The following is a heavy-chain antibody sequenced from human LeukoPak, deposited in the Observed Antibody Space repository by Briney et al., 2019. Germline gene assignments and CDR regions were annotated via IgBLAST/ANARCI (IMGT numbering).Heavy chain of an antibody. J-gene: IGHJ4*02. Sequence: GRSLRLSCTASGFTFDDYAMHWVRQAPGKGLEWVSGISWNSNSIVYADSVKGRFTISRDNAKNTLYLQMNSLRAEDTAVYYCAKDPYSGSSLDYWGQGTLVTVSS. V-gene: IGHV3-9*01. CDR2: ISWNSNSI. CDR1: GFTFDDYA. D-gene: IGHD1-26*01. CDR3: AKDPYSGSSLDY.